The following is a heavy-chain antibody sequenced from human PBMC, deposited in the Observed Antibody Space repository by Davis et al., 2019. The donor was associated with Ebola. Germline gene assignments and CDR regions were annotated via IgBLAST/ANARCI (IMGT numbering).Heavy chain of an antibody. V-gene: IGHV3-48*02. CDR3: AKAPSPIAAAAPHY. CDR2: ISGNSGTI. J-gene: IGHJ4*02. D-gene: IGHD6-13*01. Sequence: GESLKISCVASGFSFSSYSMNWVRQAPGKGLEWVSYISGNSGTICYADSVKGRFTISRDNAKNSLNLQMNSLRDEDTAVYYCAKAPSPIAAAAPHYWGQGTLVTVSS. CDR1: GFSFSSYS.